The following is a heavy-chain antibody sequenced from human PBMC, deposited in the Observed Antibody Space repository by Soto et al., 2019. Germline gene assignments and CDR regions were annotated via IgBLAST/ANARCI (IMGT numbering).Heavy chain of an antibody. D-gene: IGHD2-21*02. CDR1: GGSFSGYY. J-gene: IGHJ1*01. Sequence: SETLSLTCAVYGGSFSGYYWSWIRQPPGKGLEWIGEINHSGSTNYNPSLKSRVTISVDTSKNQFSLKLSSVTAADTAVYYCARGKLLRGDSIQHWGQGTLVTVSS. CDR3: ARGKLLRGDSIQH. V-gene: IGHV4-34*01. CDR2: INHSGST.